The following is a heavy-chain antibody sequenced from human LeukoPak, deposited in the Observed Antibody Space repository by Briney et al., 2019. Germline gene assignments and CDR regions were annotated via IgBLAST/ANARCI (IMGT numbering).Heavy chain of an antibody. CDR2: MYTSGST. CDR1: SGSISSYY. Sequence: SETLSLTCTVSSGSISSYYWSWIRQPAGKGLEWIGRMYTSGSTNYNPSFKSRVTMSVDPSKNQFSLKPTSVTAADTAVYYCARGKTGITATGEESDAFDIWGQGTMVTVSS. CDR3: ARGKTGITATGEESDAFDI. V-gene: IGHV4-4*07. D-gene: IGHD6-13*01. J-gene: IGHJ3*02.